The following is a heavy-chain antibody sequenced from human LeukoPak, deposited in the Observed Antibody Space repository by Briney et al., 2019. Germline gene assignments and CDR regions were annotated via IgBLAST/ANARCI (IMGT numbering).Heavy chain of an antibody. J-gene: IGHJ5*02. V-gene: IGHV4-59*08. CDR1: GGSISSYY. Sequence: SETLSLTCTVSGGSISSYYWSWIRKPPGKGMEWIGYIYYSGSTNYNPSLKSRVTISVDTSKNQFSLKLSSVTAADTAVYYCARALWNYYGWFDPWGQGTLVTVSS. CDR3: ARALWNYYGWFDP. D-gene: IGHD1-7*01. CDR2: IYYSGST.